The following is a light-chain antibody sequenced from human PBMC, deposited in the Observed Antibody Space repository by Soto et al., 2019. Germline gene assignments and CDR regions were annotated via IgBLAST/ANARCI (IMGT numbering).Light chain of an antibody. J-gene: IGLJ2*01. Sequence: QSALTQPASVSGSPGQTITISCTGTSSDVGGYHYVSWYQHHPGKAPKLMIYDNNKRPSGIPDRFSGSKSGTSATLGITGLQTGDEADYYCGTWDSSLSVVFGGGTKLTVL. CDR3: GTWDSSLSVV. CDR1: SSDVGGYHY. CDR2: DNN. V-gene: IGLV1-51*01.